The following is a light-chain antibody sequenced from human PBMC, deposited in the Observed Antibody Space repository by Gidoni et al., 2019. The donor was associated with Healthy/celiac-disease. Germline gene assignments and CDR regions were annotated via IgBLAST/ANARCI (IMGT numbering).Light chain of an antibody. Sequence: EIVSTPSPGTLSLSPGERATLSCRASQSVSSSYLAWYQQKPGQAPRLLIYGASSRATGIPDRFSGSGSGTDFTLTISRLGPEDFAVYYCQQYGSSPWTFGQGTKVEIK. CDR3: QQYGSSPWT. CDR2: GAS. J-gene: IGKJ1*01. V-gene: IGKV3-20*01. CDR1: QSVSSSY.